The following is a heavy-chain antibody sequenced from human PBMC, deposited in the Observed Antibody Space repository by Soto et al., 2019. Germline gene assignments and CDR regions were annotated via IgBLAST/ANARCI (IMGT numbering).Heavy chain of an antibody. CDR3: ARHVGGYSYGYPDY. J-gene: IGHJ4*02. Sequence: SETLSLTCTVSVASISSYYWSWIRQPPGKGLEWIGYIYYSESTNYNPSLKSRVTISVDTSKNQFSLKLSSVTAADTAVYYCARHVGGYSYGYPDYWGQGTLVTVSS. V-gene: IGHV4-59*08. CDR2: IYYSEST. CDR1: VASISSYY. D-gene: IGHD5-18*01.